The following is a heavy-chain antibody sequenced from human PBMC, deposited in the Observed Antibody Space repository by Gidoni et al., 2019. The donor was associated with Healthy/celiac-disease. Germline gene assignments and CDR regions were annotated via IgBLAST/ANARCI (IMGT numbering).Heavy chain of an antibody. J-gene: IGHJ4*02. CDR3: ARGGSALRFYGSGRHFDY. V-gene: IGHV4-34*01. CDR2: INHSGST. D-gene: IGHD3-10*01. CDR1: GGSFSGYY. Sequence: QVQLQQWGAGLFKPSETLSLTCAVYGGSFSGYYWSWIRQPPGKGLEWIGEINHSGSTNYNPSLKSRVTISVDTSKNQFSLKLSSVTAADTAVYYCARGGSALRFYGSGRHFDYWGQGTLVTVSS.